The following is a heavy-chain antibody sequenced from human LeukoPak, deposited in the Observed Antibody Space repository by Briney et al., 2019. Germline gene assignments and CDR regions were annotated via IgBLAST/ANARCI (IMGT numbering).Heavy chain of an antibody. D-gene: IGHD2-15*01. V-gene: IGHV4-39*01. CDR2: IYSSGST. J-gene: IGHJ4*02. CDR1: GGSIRSSTYY. Sequence: SETLSLTCTVSGGSIRSSTYYWGWLRQPPGKGLEWIGSIYSSGSTYYNPSFKSPVTVSVDTSKNQFSLNLSSVTAADTAVYYCARSSSGGSCFDSWGQGTLVTVSS. CDR3: ARSSSGGSCFDS.